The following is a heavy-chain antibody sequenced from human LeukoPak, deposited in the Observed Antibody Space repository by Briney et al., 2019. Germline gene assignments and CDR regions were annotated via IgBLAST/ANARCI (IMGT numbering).Heavy chain of an antibody. D-gene: IGHD4-23*01. Sequence: GGCLRLSCAASGFTFSTYGMHWVRQAPGKGLEWVAVLWYDGSNKYYADSVKGRFTISRDNSKNTLYLQMNSLRAEDTAVYYCAKDPGGGKAYFDYWGQGTLVTVSS. V-gene: IGHV3-33*06. CDR1: GFTFSTYG. CDR2: LWYDGSNK. CDR3: AKDPGGGKAYFDY. J-gene: IGHJ4*02.